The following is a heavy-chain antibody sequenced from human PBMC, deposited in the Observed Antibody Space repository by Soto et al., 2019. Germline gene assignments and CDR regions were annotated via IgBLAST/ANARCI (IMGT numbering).Heavy chain of an antibody. V-gene: IGHV1-46*01. J-gene: IGHJ1*01. Sequence: QVQLVQSGAELKKPGASVKVACKASGYKFTTYFIHWVRQAPGQGLEWMGMIHPSGDTGYAQKFRGRAPMTIDTSTTTAYMELRNLTSEDTAVYFSVRGYCTTSPCSGDFQFWGQGTLVTVSS. CDR2: IHPSGDT. D-gene: IGHD2-15*01. CDR3: VRGYCTTSPCSGDFQF. CDR1: GYKFTTYF.